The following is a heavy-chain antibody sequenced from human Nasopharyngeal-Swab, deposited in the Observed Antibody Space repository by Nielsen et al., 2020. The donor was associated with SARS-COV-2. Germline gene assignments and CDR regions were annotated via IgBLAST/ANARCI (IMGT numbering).Heavy chain of an antibody. CDR1: GFTFSSYA. J-gene: IGHJ4*02. CDR3: GAYYYGSGTDFVY. V-gene: IGHV3-64D*06. Sequence: GESLKISCSASGFTFSSYAMQWVRQAPGKGLEYVSAISSNGGSTYYADSVKGRFTIFRDNSKNTLYLQMSSLRAEDTAVYYCGAYYYGSGTDFVYWGQGTLVTVSS. D-gene: IGHD3-10*01. CDR2: ISSNGGST.